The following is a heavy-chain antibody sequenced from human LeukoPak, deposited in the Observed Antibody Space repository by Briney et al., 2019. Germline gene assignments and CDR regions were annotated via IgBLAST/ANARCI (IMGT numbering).Heavy chain of an antibody. CDR1: GGSISSYY. Sequence: SETLSLTCTVSGGSISSYYWSWIRQPPGKGLEWIGYIYYSGSTNYNPSLKSRATISVDTSKNQFSLKLSSVTAADTAVYYCARDLGSSGYPGYWGQGTLVTVSS. CDR3: ARDLGSSGYPGY. V-gene: IGHV4-59*01. CDR2: IYYSGST. J-gene: IGHJ4*02. D-gene: IGHD3-22*01.